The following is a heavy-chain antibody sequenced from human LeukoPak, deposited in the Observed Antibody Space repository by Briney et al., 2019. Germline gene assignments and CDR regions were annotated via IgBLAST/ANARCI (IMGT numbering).Heavy chain of an antibody. CDR2: IYYSGST. CDR1: GGSISSSSYY. V-gene: IGHV4-39*07. CDR3: ARGGRGLRQFDY. J-gene: IGHJ4*02. Sequence: SETLSLTCTVSGGSISSSSYYWGWIRQPPGKGLEWIGSIYYSGSTYYNPSLKSRVTISVDTSKNQFSLKLSSVTAADTAVYYCARGGRGLRQFDYWGQGTLVTVSS. D-gene: IGHD4-17*01.